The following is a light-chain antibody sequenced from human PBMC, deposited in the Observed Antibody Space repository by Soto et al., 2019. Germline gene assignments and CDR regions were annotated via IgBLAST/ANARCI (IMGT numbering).Light chain of an antibody. CDR2: EVN. CDR1: SSDVGSYNL. Sequence: QSALTQPASVSGSPGQSITISCTGTSSDVGSYNLVSWYQQYPGKAPEVMIYEVNKRPSGVSDRFSGSKSGNTASLTISGLQAEDEADYYCCSYAGSSYWVFGGGTKLTVL. V-gene: IGLV2-23*02. J-gene: IGLJ3*02. CDR3: CSYAGSSYWV.